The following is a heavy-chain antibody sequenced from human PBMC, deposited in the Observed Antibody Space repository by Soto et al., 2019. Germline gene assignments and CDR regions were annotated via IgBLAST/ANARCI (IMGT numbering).Heavy chain of an antibody. CDR3: ARQRTTVVTQAYFDH. V-gene: IGHV4-39*01. J-gene: IGHJ4*02. Sequence: TSETLSLTCTVSGGSITSSSYYWGWIRQPPGKGLEWIGGIDYSGSSYYNPSLKSRVTRSVDTSKNQFSLTLNSGTAADAAVYYCARQRTTVVTQAYFDHWGQGTLVTVSS. CDR2: IDYSGSS. D-gene: IGHD4-17*01. CDR1: GGSITSSSYY.